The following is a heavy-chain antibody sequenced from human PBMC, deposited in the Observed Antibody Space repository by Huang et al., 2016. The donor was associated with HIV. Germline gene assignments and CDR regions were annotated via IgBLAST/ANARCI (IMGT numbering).Heavy chain of an antibody. J-gene: IGHJ3*02. V-gene: IGHV4-34*01. Sequence: QVQLQQWGAGLLKPSETLSLTCAVYGGSFSGYYWRWIRQSPGTGLEWIGEINHSGSTNYNPSLKSRLTISVDTSKNQFSLKLSSVTAADTAVYYCARERMMSWLDDHDAFDIWGQGTMVTVSS. CDR1: GGSFSGYY. D-gene: IGHD1-1*01. CDR2: INHSGST. CDR3: ARERMMSWLDDHDAFDI.